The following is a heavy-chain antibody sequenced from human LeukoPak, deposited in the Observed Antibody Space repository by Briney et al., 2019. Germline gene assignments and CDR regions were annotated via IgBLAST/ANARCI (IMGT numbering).Heavy chain of an antibody. CDR2: INPSGGST. D-gene: IGHD3-10*01. CDR1: GYTFTSYY. J-gene: IGHJ5*02. Sequence: ASVKVSCKASGYTFTSYYMHWVRQAPGQGLEWMGIINPSGGSTSYAQKFQGRVTMTRDTSTSTVYMEPSSLRSEDTAVYYCARVGSGSYPNNWFDPWGQGTLVTVSS. CDR3: ARVGSGSYPNNWFDP. V-gene: IGHV1-46*01.